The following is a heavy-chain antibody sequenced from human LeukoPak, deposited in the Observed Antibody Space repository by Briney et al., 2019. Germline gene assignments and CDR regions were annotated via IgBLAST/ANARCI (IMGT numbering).Heavy chain of an antibody. CDR1: GFTFSSYA. D-gene: IGHD1-26*01. J-gene: IGHJ5*02. Sequence: GGSLRLSCAASGFTFSSYAMSWVRQAPGKGLEWVSAISGSGGSTYYADSVKGRFTISRDNSKNTLYLQMNSLRAEDTAVYYCAREIIVSRGGSNWFDPWGQGTLVTVSS. CDR2: ISGSGGST. CDR3: AREIIVSRGGSNWFDP. V-gene: IGHV3-23*01.